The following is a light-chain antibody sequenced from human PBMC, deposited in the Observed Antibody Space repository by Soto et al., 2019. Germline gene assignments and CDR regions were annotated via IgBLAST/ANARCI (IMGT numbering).Light chain of an antibody. J-gene: IGKJ3*01. Sequence: DIVMTQSPDSLAVSLGERATINCKSSQSVLYSPNNKNYLAWVQQKPGLPPKLIIYWASTRESGVPDRCSGSGSGTDFTLTISSLQAEDVAVYYCQHYYTTPPAFGPGTKVDIK. V-gene: IGKV4-1*01. CDR3: QHYYTTPPA. CDR2: WAS. CDR1: QSVLYSPNNKNY.